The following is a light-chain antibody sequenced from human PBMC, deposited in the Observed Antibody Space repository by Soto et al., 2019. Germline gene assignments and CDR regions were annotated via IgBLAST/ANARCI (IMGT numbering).Light chain of an antibody. V-gene: IGLV2-8*01. CDR2: DVN. CDR1: SSDVGGCNY. Sequence: QSALTQAASVSGSPGQSITISCTGTSSDVGGCNYVSWYQQHPGKAPKLMIYDVNKRHSGAPDRFSGSTSGNTASLTVSGLQAGDEADYYCCFSSANDNPVFGGGTQVTVL. J-gene: IGLJ7*01. CDR3: CFSSANDNPV.